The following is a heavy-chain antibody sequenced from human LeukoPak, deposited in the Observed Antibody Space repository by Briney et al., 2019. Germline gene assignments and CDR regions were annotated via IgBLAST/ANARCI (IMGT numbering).Heavy chain of an antibody. J-gene: IGHJ3*02. CDR2: ISSSSSYI. CDR1: GFTFSSYS. V-gene: IGHV3-21*01. Sequence: GGSLRLSCAASGFTFSSYSMNWVRQALGKGLEWVSSISSSSSYIYYADSVKGRFTISRDNAKNSLYLQMNSLRAEDTAVYYCARGDDYGDHGAFDIWGQGTMVTVSS. CDR3: ARGDDYGDHGAFDI. D-gene: IGHD4-17*01.